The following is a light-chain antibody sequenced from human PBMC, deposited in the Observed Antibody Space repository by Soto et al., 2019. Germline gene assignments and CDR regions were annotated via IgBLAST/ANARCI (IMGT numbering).Light chain of an antibody. CDR3: CSYASTNSLL. V-gene: IGLV2-11*01. CDR1: SNDVGGHNY. CDR2: DVT. Sequence: QSALTQPRSVSGSPGQSVSISCTGSSNDVGGHNYVSWYQHPPGKAPKLMIYDVTRRPSGVPDRFTGSKSGNTASRTISGLQAEDEGDYFCCSYASTNSLLFGGGTKVTVL. J-gene: IGLJ2*01.